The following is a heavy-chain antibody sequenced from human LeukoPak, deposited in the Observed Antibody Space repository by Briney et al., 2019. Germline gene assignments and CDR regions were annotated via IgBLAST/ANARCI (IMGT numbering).Heavy chain of an antibody. CDR1: GFTFSSYS. CDR3: ARGKSGIAARPFDY. J-gene: IGHJ4*02. Sequence: GGSLRLSCAASGFTFSSYSMNWVRQAPGKGLEWVSSISSSSSYIYYADSVKGRFTISRDNAKNSLYLQMNSLRAEDTAVYYCARGKSGIAARPFDYWGQGTLVTVSS. D-gene: IGHD6-6*01. V-gene: IGHV3-21*01. CDR2: ISSSSSYI.